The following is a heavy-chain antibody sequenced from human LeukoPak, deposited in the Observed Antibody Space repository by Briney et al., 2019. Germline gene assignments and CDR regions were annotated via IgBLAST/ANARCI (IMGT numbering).Heavy chain of an antibody. CDR3: ARGGAFYYYMDV. D-gene: IGHD4/OR15-4a*01. J-gene: IGHJ6*03. CDR2: IRYDGSNK. Sequence: GGSLRLSCAASGFTFSSYGMHWVRQAPGKGLEWVAFIRYDGSNKYYADSVKGRFTISRDNSKNTLYLQMNSLRAEDTAVYYCARGGAFYYYMDVWGKGTTVTVSS. CDR1: GFTFSSYG. V-gene: IGHV3-30*02.